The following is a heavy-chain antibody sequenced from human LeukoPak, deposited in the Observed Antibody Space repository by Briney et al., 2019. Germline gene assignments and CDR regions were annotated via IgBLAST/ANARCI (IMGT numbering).Heavy chain of an antibody. Sequence: ASVKVSCKASGYTFTGYYIHWVRQAPGQGVEWMGWINPNSGGTNYAQKFQGRVTMTRDTSISTAYMELSRLRSDDTAVYYCARTDSGYEYYYYYGMDVWGQGTTVTVSS. CDR2: INPNSGGT. CDR1: GYTFTGYY. J-gene: IGHJ6*02. CDR3: ARTDSGYEYYYYYGMDV. D-gene: IGHD5-12*01. V-gene: IGHV1-2*02.